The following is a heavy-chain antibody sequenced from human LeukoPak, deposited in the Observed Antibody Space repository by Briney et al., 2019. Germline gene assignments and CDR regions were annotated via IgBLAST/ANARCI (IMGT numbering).Heavy chain of an antibody. CDR2: INHSGST. Sequence: SETLSLTCAVYGGSFSGYYWSWIRQPPGKGLEWIGEINHSGSTNYNPSLKSRVTISVDTSKNQSSLRLSSVTAADTAVYYCARTGYNNGWYMDYFDYWGQGTLVTVSS. CDR3: ARTGYNNGWYMDYFDY. D-gene: IGHD6-19*01. CDR1: GGSFSGYY. V-gene: IGHV4-34*01. J-gene: IGHJ4*02.